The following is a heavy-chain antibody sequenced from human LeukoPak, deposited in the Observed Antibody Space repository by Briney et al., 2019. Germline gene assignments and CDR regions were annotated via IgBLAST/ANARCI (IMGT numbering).Heavy chain of an antibody. CDR3: ARDNTEYSSGWYGPGYFDY. Sequence: ASVKVSCKASGYTFTSYYMHWVRQAPGQGLEWMGIINPSGGSTSYAQKFQGRVTMTRDTSTSTVYMELSSLRPEDTAVYYCARDNTEYSSGWYGPGYFDYWGQGTLVTVSS. D-gene: IGHD6-19*01. J-gene: IGHJ4*02. V-gene: IGHV1-46*01. CDR2: INPSGGST. CDR1: GYTFTSYY.